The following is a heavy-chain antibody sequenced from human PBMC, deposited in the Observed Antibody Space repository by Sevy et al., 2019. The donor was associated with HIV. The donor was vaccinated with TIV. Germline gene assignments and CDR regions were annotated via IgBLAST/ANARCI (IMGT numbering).Heavy chain of an antibody. CDR1: GYTFTNYG. D-gene: IGHD3-9*01. Sequence: ASVKVSGKGSGYTFTNYGLIWVRQAPGHGLEYMGRINTNSGNPTFAPGFAGRFVFSLDTSVSTAFLQIDSLKAEDTALYYCARAHYNYFDTWGQGSLVTVSS. CDR2: INTNSGNP. V-gene: IGHV7-4-1*01. J-gene: IGHJ4*02. CDR3: ARAHYNYFDT.